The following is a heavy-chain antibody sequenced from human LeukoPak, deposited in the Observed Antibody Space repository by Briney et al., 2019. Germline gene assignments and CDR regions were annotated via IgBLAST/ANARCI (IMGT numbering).Heavy chain of an antibody. CDR1: GFTFSSYA. CDR2: ISGSGGST. V-gene: IGHV3-23*01. CDR3: AKSFWQRGYYDSSGYYTDDY. D-gene: IGHD3-22*01. Sequence: GGSLRLSCAASGFTFSSYAMSWVRQAPGKGLEWVSAISGSGGSTYYADSVKGRFTISRDNSKNTLYLQMNSLRAEDTAVYYCAKSFWQRGYYDSSGYYTDDYWGQGTLVTVSS. J-gene: IGHJ4*02.